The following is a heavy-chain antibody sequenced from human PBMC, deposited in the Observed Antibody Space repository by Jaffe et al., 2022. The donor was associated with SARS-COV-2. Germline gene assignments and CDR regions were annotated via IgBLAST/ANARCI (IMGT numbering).Heavy chain of an antibody. CDR2: IYTSGST. V-gene: IGHV4-61*02. D-gene: IGHD6-13*01. CDR3: ARSWYSDNWFDP. CDR1: GGSISSGSYY. J-gene: IGHJ5*02. Sequence: QVQLQESGPGLVKPSQTLSLTCTVSGGSISSGSYYWSWIRQPAGKGLEWIGRIYTSGSTNYNPSLKSRVTISVDTSKNQFSLKLSSVTAADTAVYYCARSWYSDNWFDPWGQGTLVTVSS.